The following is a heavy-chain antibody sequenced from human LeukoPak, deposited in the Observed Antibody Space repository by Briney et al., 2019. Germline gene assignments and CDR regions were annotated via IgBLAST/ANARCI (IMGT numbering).Heavy chain of an antibody. V-gene: IGHV4-39*07. CDR3: TRVNGYGLIDY. CDR1: GGSISSSSYY. CDR2: IYYSGST. D-gene: IGHD3-10*01. Sequence: TPSETLSLTCTVSGGSISSSSYYWGWIRQPPGKGLEWIGSIYYSGSTYYNPSLKSQITISLDTSKKQFSLNLFYVTAADTAMYYCTRVNGYGLIDYWGQGTLVTVSS. J-gene: IGHJ4*02.